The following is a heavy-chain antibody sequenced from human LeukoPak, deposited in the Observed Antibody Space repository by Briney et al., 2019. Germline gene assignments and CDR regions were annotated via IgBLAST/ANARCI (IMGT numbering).Heavy chain of an antibody. J-gene: IGHJ4*02. CDR3: AKDIAARPERFDY. Sequence: GGSLRLSCAASGFTFDDYAMHWVRQAPGKGLEEVSGISWNSGSIGYADSVKGRFTISRDTAKNSLYLQMNSLRAEDTALYYCAKDIAARPERFDYWXQGTLVTVSS. V-gene: IGHV3-9*01. CDR1: GFTFDDYA. D-gene: IGHD6-6*01. CDR2: ISWNSGSI.